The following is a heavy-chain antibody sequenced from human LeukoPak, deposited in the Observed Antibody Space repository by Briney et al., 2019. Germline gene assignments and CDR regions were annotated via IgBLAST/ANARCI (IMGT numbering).Heavy chain of an antibody. D-gene: IGHD6-19*01. CDR2: IYASGST. CDR3: AREGSSGASNWFDP. CDR1: GGSIRSGSYY. J-gene: IGHJ5*02. Sequence: SQTLSLTCTVSGGSIRSGSYYWSWIRPPAGKGLEWIGRIYASGSTNYNPSLKSRVTISVDTSKTQFSLKLSSVTAADTAVYYCAREGSSGASNWFDPWGQGTLVTVSS. V-gene: IGHV4-61*02.